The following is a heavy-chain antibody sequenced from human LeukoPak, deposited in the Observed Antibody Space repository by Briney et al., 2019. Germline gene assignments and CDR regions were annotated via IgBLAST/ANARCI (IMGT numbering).Heavy chain of an antibody. D-gene: IGHD3-10*01. J-gene: IGHJ4*02. CDR2: ISWDGGST. V-gene: IGHV3-43*01. Sequence: GGSLRLSCAASGFTFDDYTMHWVRQAPGKGLEWVSLISWDGGSTYYADSVKGRFTISRDNSKNSLYLQMNSLRTEDTALYYCAKDMVPITMVSPVGYWGQGTLVTVSS. CDR3: AKDMVPITMVSPVGY. CDR1: GFTFDDYT.